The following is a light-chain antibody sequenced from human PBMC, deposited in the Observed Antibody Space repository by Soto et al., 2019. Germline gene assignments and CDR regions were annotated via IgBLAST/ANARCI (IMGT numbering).Light chain of an antibody. J-gene: IGKJ1*01. CDR3: QPYYSTPRT. V-gene: IGKV4-1*01. Sequence: DIVMTQSPDSLAVSLGEXATINCKSSQRVLYSSNNKKYLAWYQQKPGQPPKLLIYWASTRESGAPARFSGSGSGTDFTLTRSSLQAEDVAVYYCQPYYSTPRTFGQGTKV. CDR1: QRVLYSSNNKKY. CDR2: WAS.